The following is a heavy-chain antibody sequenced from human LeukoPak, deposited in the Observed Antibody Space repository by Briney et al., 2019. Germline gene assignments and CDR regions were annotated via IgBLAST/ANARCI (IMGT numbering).Heavy chain of an antibody. Sequence: GGSLRLSCAASGFTFSSYGMHWVRQAPGKGLEWVAVISYDGSNKYYADSVKGRFTISRDNSKNTLYLQMNSLRAEDTAVYYCARSNSGDSSGYYFGWFDPWGQGTLVTVSS. CDR3: ARSNSGDSSGYYFGWFDP. CDR2: ISYDGSNK. J-gene: IGHJ5*02. D-gene: IGHD3-22*01. V-gene: IGHV3-30-3*01. CDR1: GFTFSSYG.